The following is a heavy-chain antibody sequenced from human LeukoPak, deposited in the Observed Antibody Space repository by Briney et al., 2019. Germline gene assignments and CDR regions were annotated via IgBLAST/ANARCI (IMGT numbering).Heavy chain of an antibody. V-gene: IGHV3-21*01. CDR1: GFTFSSYS. CDR3: ARELPAYTIFGVVAGDDY. D-gene: IGHD3-3*01. CDR2: ISSSSSYI. J-gene: IGHJ4*02. Sequence: GGSLRLSCAASGFTFSSYSMNWVRQAPGKGLEWVSSISSSSSYIYYADSVKGRFTISRDNAKNSLYLQMNSLRAEDTAVYYCARELPAYTIFGVVAGDDYWGQGTLVTVSS.